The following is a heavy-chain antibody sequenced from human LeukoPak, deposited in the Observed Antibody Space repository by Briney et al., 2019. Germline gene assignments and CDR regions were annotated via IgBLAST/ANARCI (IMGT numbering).Heavy chain of an antibody. CDR3: ARELTPYYYYYMDV. Sequence: SETLSLTCTVSGGSISSGSYYWSWIRQPAGKGLEWIGRIYTSGSTNYNPSLKSRVTTSVDTSKNQFSLKLSSVTAADTAVYYCARELTPYYYYYMDVWGKGTTVTVSS. CDR2: IYTSGST. J-gene: IGHJ6*03. D-gene: IGHD4/OR15-4a*01. V-gene: IGHV4-61*02. CDR1: GGSISSGSYY.